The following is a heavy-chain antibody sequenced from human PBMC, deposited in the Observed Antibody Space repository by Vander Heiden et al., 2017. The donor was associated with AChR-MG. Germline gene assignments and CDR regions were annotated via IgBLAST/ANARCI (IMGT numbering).Heavy chain of an antibody. V-gene: IGHV4-4*02. CDR3: ARSSIGDYGDRFYYYYGMDV. J-gene: IGHJ6*02. CDR2: IYHSGST. CDR1: GGSISSSNW. D-gene: IGHD4-17*01. Sequence: QVQLQESGPGLVKPSGTLSLTCAVSGGSISSSNWWGWVRQPPGKRLEWIGEIYHSGSTNYNPSLKSRVTISVDKSKNQFSLKLSSVTAADTAVYYCARSSIGDYGDRFYYYYGMDVWGQGTTVTVSS.